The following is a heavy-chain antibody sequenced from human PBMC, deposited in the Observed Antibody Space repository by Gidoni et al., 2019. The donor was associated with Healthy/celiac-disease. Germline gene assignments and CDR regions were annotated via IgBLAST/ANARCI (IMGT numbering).Heavy chain of an antibody. CDR3: ARDGLRGFDY. CDR1: GGSLSGYY. J-gene: IGHJ4*02. CDR2: IKHSAST. V-gene: IGHV4-34*01. Sequence: QVQLQQSGAGLLMPSEPLSLTCAVYGGSLSGYYWSWTRQTPGKGLEWIGEIKHSASTNYNPSLKSRVTISVDTSKNQFSLKLSSVTAADTAVYYCARDGLRGFDYWGQGTLVTVSS. D-gene: IGHD4-17*01.